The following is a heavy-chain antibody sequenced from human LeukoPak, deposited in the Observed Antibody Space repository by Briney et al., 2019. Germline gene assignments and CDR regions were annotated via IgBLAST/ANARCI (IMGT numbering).Heavy chain of an antibody. CDR3: ARGKFRATGAFDI. Sequence: PGGSLRLSCAASGFTFSSYAMSWVRQAPGKGLEWVSAISGSGGSTYYADSVKGRFTISRDNSKNTLYLQMNSLRAEDTAVYYCARGKFRATGAFDIWGQGTMVTVSS. CDR2: ISGSGGST. V-gene: IGHV3-23*01. J-gene: IGHJ3*02. D-gene: IGHD1-1*01. CDR1: GFTFSSYA.